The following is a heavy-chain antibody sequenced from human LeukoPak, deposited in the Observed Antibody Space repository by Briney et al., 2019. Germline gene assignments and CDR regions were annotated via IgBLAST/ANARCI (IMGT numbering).Heavy chain of an antibody. Sequence: TTSETLSLTCAVYGGSFSGYYWSWIRQPPGKGLEWIGEINHSGSTNYNPSLKSRVTISVDTSKNQLSLKLSSVTAADTAVYYCARGQGTVTTHWGQGTLVTVSS. CDR3: ARGQGTVTTH. CDR2: INHSGST. CDR1: GGSFSGYY. J-gene: IGHJ4*02. D-gene: IGHD4-11*01. V-gene: IGHV4-34*01.